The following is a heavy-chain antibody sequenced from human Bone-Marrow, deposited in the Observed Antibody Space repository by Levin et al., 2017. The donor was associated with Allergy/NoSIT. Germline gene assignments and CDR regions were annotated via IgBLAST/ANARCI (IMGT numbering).Heavy chain of an antibody. Sequence: GESLKISCAASGFTFSSYAMSWVRQAPGKGLEWVSDISGRGGTTYYADSVKGRFTISRDNSKNTLNLQMSSLRAEDTAIYYCAKEKNYYDSSGYPNYFNYWGQGTLVTVSS. CDR2: ISGRGGTT. J-gene: IGHJ4*02. CDR3: AKEKNYYDSSGYPNYFNY. D-gene: IGHD3-22*01. V-gene: IGHV3-23*01. CDR1: GFTFSSYA.